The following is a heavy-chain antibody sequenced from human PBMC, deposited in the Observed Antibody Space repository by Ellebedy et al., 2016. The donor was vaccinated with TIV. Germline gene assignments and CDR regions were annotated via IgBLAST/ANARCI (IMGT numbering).Heavy chain of an antibody. CDR2: ISAYNGDP. CDR3: ARGFYEKFDP. D-gene: IGHD2/OR15-2a*01. V-gene: IGHV1-18*01. Sequence: ASVKVSCKASGYTFTKYGISWARQAPGQGLEWMGWISAYNGDPNYAQRFQGRVTMTTDTSTSTVSMELRSLRSDDTAVYYCARGFYEKFDPWGQGTLVTVSS. CDR1: GYTFTKYG. J-gene: IGHJ5*02.